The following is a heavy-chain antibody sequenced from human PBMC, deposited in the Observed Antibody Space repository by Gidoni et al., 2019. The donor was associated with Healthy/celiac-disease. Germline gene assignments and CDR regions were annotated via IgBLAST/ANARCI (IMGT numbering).Heavy chain of an antibody. D-gene: IGHD1-20*01. J-gene: IGHJ4*02. Sequence: QVTLRESGPALVKPTQTLTLTCTFSGFSLSTSGMCVSWIRQPPGKALEWLALIDWDDDKYYSTSLKTRLTISKDTSKNQVVLTMTNMDPVDTATYYCAVNSLNRRTPRGYFDYWGQGTLVTVSS. CDR2: IDWDDDK. CDR1: GFSLSTSGMC. V-gene: IGHV2-70*01. CDR3: AVNSLNRRTPRGYFDY.